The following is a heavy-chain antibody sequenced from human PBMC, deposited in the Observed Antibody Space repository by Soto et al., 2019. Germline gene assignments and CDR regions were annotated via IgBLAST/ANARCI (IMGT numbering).Heavy chain of an antibody. Sequence: EVQLVESGGGLVQPGRSLRLSCAASGFTFDDHAMHWVRQAPGKGLEWVSGISWNSVSIGYADSVKGRFTISRDNAKNSLYLQMNSLRPDDTXXXXXXXXTGLRGYYFDFWGQGILV. J-gene: IGHJ4*02. D-gene: IGHD2-8*02. CDR3: XXXTGLRGYYFDF. CDR2: ISWNSVSI. CDR1: GFTFDDHA. V-gene: IGHV3-9*01.